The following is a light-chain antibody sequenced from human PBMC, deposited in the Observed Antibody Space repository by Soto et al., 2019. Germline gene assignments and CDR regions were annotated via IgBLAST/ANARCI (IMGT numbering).Light chain of an antibody. CDR2: DAS. J-gene: IGKJ1*01. CDR1: QSIGRW. CDR3: QQYNTYTPERT. Sequence: DIQMTQSPSTLSAFVGDRVTITCRASQSIGRWLAWYQQKPGKAPKLLIYDASSLESGVPSRFRGSGSGTEFTLTISILQPDDFAAYYCQQYNTYTPERTFGQGTKVEVK. V-gene: IGKV1-5*01.